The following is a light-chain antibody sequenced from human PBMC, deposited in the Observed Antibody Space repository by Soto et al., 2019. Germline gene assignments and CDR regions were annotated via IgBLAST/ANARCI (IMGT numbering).Light chain of an antibody. CDR1: QSVLSSSNNRNY. CDR2: WAS. CDR3: QQYYSTCWT. Sequence: DIVMTQTPDSLAVSLRERDTINCTSSQSVLSSSNNRNYLAWFQLKPGQPPKLLIYWASTRESGVPDRFSGSGSGTDFTLTISSLQAEDVAVYYCQQYYSTCWTLGHGTKVDIK. V-gene: IGKV4-1*01. J-gene: IGKJ1*01.